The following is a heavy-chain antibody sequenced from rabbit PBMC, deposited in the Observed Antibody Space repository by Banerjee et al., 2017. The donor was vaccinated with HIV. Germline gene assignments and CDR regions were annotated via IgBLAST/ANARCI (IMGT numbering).Heavy chain of an antibody. D-gene: IGHD4-2*01. CDR1: GFSFSNKYV. CDR2: INTSSGNT. CDR3: ARDWAGSGGGRITFDL. V-gene: IGHV1S45*01. J-gene: IGHJ4*01. Sequence: QERLEESGGGLVQPEGSLTLTCTASGFSFSNKYVMCWVRQAPGKGLEWIACINTSSGNTVYATWAKGRFTISKTSSTTVTLQMTSLTAADTATYFCARDWAGSGGGRITFDLWGQGTLVTVS.